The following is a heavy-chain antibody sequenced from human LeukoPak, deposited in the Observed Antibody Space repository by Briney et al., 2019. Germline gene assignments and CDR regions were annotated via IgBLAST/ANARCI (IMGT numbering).Heavy chain of an antibody. J-gene: IGHJ6*02. CDR2: TSSSSSYI. CDR1: GFTFSSYS. CDR3: AKSVAIYFYYGLDV. V-gene: IGHV3-21*04. Sequence: AGGSLRLSCAASGFTFSSYSMNWVRQAPGKGLEWVSSTSSSSSYIYYADSVKGRFTISRDNSKNTLFLQMNGLRVEDTAPYYCAKSVAIYFYYGLDVWGQGTTVTVSS. D-gene: IGHD3-3*01.